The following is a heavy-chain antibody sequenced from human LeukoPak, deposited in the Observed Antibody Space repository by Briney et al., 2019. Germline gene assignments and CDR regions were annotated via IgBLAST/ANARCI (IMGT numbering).Heavy chain of an antibody. Sequence: ASVKVSCKASGYTFTSYYVHWVRQAPGQGLEWMGIINPSGGSTNYAQKFQGRVTITADKSTSTAYMELSTLRSEDTGVYYCARIIQVAGQRSHYYSGMDVWGQGTTVTVSS. D-gene: IGHD6-19*01. CDR2: INPSGGST. CDR3: ARIIQVAGQRSHYYSGMDV. J-gene: IGHJ6*02. V-gene: IGHV1-46*01. CDR1: GYTFTSYY.